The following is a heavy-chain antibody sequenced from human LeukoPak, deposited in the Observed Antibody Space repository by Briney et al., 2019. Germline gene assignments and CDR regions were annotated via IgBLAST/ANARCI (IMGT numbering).Heavy chain of an antibody. V-gene: IGHV1-46*01. D-gene: IGHD4-17*01. J-gene: IGHJ5*02. CDR1: GHTFSNYY. CDR2: INPSGGST. CDR3: ARDLDYGDYDPPFDP. Sequence: ASVKVSCKASGHTFSNYYIQWVRQAPGQGLEWMGIINPSGGSTIYSLKFQGRVTMTGDMSTTTVYMELSSLRSEDTAVYYCARDLDYGDYDPPFDPWGQGTLVTVSS.